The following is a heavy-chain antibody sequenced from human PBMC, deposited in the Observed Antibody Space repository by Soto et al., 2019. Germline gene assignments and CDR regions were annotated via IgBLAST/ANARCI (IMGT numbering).Heavy chain of an antibody. CDR2: IWYDGSNK. V-gene: IGHV3-33*01. CDR3: ARAFDYCDYSSFDY. CDR1: GFTFSSYG. D-gene: IGHD4-17*01. Sequence: GGSLRHSCAGSGFTFSSYGMHWVRQAPGKGLEWVAVIWYDGSNKYYADSVKGRFTISRDNSKNTLYLQMNSLRAEDTAVYYCARAFDYCDYSSFDYWGQGTLVTVSS. J-gene: IGHJ4*02.